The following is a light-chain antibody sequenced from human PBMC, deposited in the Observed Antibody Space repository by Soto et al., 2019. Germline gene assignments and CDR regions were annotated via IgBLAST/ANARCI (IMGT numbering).Light chain of an antibody. CDR3: LLDYAYFWA. Sequence: EIVLTQSPGTLSLSPGERATLSCRASQSVSSNYLAWYQQKPGQTPRLLIYGASSRATGIPDRFSGSGSETDFTLTISSLQPEDFATYYCLLDYAYFWAFGQGTKVDIK. J-gene: IGKJ1*01. CDR2: GAS. V-gene: IGKV3-20*01. CDR1: QSVSSNY.